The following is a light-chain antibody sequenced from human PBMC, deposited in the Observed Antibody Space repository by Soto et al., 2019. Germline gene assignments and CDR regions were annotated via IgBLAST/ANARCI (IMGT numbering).Light chain of an antibody. Sequence: QSALTQPASVSGSPGQSITISCTGTSSDVGGYNYVSWYQHHPSQAPKLMIYEVSNRPSGVSNRFSGSKSDNTASLTISGLQAEDEADYYCSSYTSSNTLVFGGGTQLT. CDR2: EVS. CDR1: SSDVGGYNY. J-gene: IGLJ3*02. V-gene: IGLV2-14*01. CDR3: SSYTSSNTLV.